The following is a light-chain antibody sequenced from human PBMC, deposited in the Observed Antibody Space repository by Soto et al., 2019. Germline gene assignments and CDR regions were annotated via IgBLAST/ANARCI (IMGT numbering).Light chain of an antibody. V-gene: IGLV2-14*01. Sequence: QSVLTQPASVSGSPGQSITISCTGTSSDVGGYNYVSWYQQHPGKAPKLMIYDVSNRPSGVSNRFSGSKSGNTASLTISGLLAEDEADYYCSSYTRSFTLVFGGGTKLTVL. CDR2: DVS. CDR3: SSYTRSFTLV. CDR1: SSDVGGYNY. J-gene: IGLJ2*01.